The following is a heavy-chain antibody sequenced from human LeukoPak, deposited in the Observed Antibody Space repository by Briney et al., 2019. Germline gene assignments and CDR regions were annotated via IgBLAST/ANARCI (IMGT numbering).Heavy chain of an antibody. D-gene: IGHD5-24*01. Sequence: PGGSLRLSCAASGFTFSSYAMSWVRQAPGKWLEWVSAISGSGGSTYYADSVKGRFTISRDNSKDTLYRQMNSLRAEDTAVYYCAALQVFDYWGQGTLVTVSS. CDR3: AALQVFDY. V-gene: IGHV3-23*01. J-gene: IGHJ4*02. CDR1: GFTFSSYA. CDR2: ISGSGGST.